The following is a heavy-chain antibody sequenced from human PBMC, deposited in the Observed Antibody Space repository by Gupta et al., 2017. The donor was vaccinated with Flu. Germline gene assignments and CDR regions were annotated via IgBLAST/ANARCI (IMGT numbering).Heavy chain of an antibody. CDR2: INHSGST. V-gene: IGHV4-34*01. Sequence: PSETLSLTCAVYGGSFSGYYWSWIRQPPGKGLEWIGEINHSGSTNYNPSLKSRVTISVDTSKNQFSLKLSSMTAADTAVYYCARIPPRIVSVVVPAAYAFDIWGQGTMVTVSS. D-gene: IGHD2-2*01. J-gene: IGHJ3*02. CDR3: ARIPPRIVSVVVPAAYAFDI. CDR1: GGSFSGYY.